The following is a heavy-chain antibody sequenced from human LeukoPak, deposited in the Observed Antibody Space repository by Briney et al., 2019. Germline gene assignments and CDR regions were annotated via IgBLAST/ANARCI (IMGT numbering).Heavy chain of an antibody. V-gene: IGHV1-18*01. Sequence: ASVKVSCKASGYTFTSYGISWVRQAPGQGLEWMGWISAYNGNTNYAQKLQGRVTMTTDTSTSTAYMELRSLRSDDTAVYYCARVMLGIVVVPAAIGVDYWGQGTLVTVSS. CDR1: GYTFTSYG. CDR2: ISAYNGNT. CDR3: ARVMLGIVVVPAAIGVDY. J-gene: IGHJ4*02. D-gene: IGHD2-2*01.